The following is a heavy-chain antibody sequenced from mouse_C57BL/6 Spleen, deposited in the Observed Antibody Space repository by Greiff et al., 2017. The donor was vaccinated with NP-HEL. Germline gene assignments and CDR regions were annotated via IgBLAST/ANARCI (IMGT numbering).Heavy chain of an antibody. J-gene: IGHJ2*01. V-gene: IGHV14-2*01. Sequence: EVQLQQSGAELVKPGASVKLSCTASGFNIKDYYMHWVKQRTEQGLEWIGRIDPEDGETKYAAKFQGKATITADTSSNTAYLQLSSLTSEDTAVYYCARNTLPGYFDYWGQGTTLTVSS. CDR2: IDPEDGET. CDR3: ARNTLPGYFDY. CDR1: GFNIKDYY.